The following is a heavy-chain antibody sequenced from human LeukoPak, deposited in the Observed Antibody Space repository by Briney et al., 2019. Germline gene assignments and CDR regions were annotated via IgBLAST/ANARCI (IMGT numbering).Heavy chain of an antibody. Sequence: PGGSLRLSCAASAFTFSSYAMHWVRQAPGKGLEWVAVISYDGSNKYYADSVKGRFTISRDNSKNTLYLQMNSLRAEDTAVYYCARSASDYWGQGTLVTVSS. V-gene: IGHV3-30-3*01. CDR2: ISYDGSNK. J-gene: IGHJ4*02. CDR3: ARSASDY. CDR1: AFTFSSYA.